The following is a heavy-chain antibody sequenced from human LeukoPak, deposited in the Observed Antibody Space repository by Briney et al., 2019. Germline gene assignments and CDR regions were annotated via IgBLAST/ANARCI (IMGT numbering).Heavy chain of an antibody. D-gene: IGHD3-10*01. CDR3: AKSAGDYYYYYMDV. CDR1: GFTIENHV. CDR2: QSGSGHNT. Sequence: AGGSLRLSCEASGFTIENHVMTWVRQAPGKGPEWVASQSGSGHNTYYSESVRGRFAISRDNSKNTVFLQMNSLRVEDTAIYYCAKSAGDYYYYYMDVWGKGTTVTVSS. J-gene: IGHJ6*03. V-gene: IGHV3-23*01.